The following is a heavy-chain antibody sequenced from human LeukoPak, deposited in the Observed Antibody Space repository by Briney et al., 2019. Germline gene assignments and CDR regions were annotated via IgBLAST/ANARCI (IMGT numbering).Heavy chain of an antibody. D-gene: IGHD5-18*01. CDR1: GFTFDDYA. CDR2: ISWNSGSI. CDR3: AKGAAMARGYFDY. V-gene: IGHV3-9*01. J-gene: IGHJ4*02. Sequence: PGGSLRLSCAASGFTFDDYAMHWVRQAPGRGLEWVSGISWNSGSIGYADSVKGRFTISRDNAKNSLYLQMNSLRAEDTALYYCAKGAAMARGYFDYWAREPWSPSPQ.